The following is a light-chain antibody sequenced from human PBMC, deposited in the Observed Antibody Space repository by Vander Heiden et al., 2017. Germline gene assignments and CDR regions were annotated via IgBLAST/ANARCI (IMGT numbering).Light chain of an antibody. CDR3: QQSYSTHS. Sequence: DLQMTQSPSSLSASVGDRVTITCRASQSISSYLNWYQQKPGKAPKVLIYAASSLQSGVPSRFSGSGSGTDFTLTISRLQPEDFATYYCQQSYSTHSFGQGTRLEIK. V-gene: IGKV1-39*01. CDR2: AAS. CDR1: QSISSY. J-gene: IGKJ5*01.